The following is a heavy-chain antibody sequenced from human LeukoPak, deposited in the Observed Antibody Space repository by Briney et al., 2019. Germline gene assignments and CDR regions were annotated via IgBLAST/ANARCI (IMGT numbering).Heavy chain of an antibody. CDR1: GFTFGKYW. J-gene: IGHJ4*02. CDR3: ARDQYDTWSRRGNFDS. Sequence: GGSLRLSCVASGFTFGKYWMSWVRQAPGKGLEWVANMKLDGSEKNYVDSVKGRFTISRDNTKNSLYLQMNSLRVEDTAVFYCARDQYDTWSRRGNFDSWGQGTLVIVSS. CDR2: MKLDGSEK. V-gene: IGHV3-7*03. D-gene: IGHD3-3*01.